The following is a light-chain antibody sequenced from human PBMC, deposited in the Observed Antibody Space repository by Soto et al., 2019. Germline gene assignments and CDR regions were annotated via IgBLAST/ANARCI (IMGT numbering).Light chain of an antibody. CDR3: QQSFSGPWT. CDR2: AAG. J-gene: IGKJ1*01. CDR1: QDIDTR. V-gene: IGKV1-39*01. Sequence: DIPMTQSPSSLSASVGDTVTIPCRASQDIDTRLNWYQQKPGKAPKLLIYAAGVLQSGVPPRFSGGGSGTHFTLTISSLQPEDFAIYYCQQSFSGPWTFGQGTKV.